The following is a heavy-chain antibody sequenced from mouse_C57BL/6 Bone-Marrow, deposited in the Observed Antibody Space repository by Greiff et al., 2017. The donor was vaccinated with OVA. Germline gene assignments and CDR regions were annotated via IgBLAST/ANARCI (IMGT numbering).Heavy chain of an antibody. CDR2: LWTGGGT. J-gene: IGHJ2*01. CDR3: ARKSWGLDY. D-gene: IGHD3-3*01. CDR1: GFSLTSYA. Sequence: VQGVESGPGLVAPSQSLSITCTVSGFSLTSYAISWVRQPPGKGLEWLGVLWTGGGTNYNSALKSRLSISKDNSKSQVFLKMNSLQTDDTARYYCARKSWGLDYWGQGTTLTVSS. V-gene: IGHV2-9-1*01.